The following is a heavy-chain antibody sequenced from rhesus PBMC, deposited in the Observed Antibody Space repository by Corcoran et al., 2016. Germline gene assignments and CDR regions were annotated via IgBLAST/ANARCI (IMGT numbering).Heavy chain of an antibody. CDR1: GGSFSSYW. J-gene: IGHJ4*01. V-gene: IGHV4-80*01. Sequence: QVQLQESGPGLVKPSETLSLTCAVSGGSFSSYWWSWIRQPTGKGLEWIGAINGNSGSTNYNPSLKSRVSISKDESKNQFSLKLSSVTAADTAVYYCARCDSNRFDYWGQGVLVTVSS. CDR3: ARCDSNRFDY. CDR2: INGNSGST. D-gene: IGHD4-23*01.